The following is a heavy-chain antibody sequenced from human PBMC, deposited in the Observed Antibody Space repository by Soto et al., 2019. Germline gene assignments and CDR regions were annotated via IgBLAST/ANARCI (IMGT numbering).Heavy chain of an antibody. D-gene: IGHD6-13*01. J-gene: IGHJ5*02. Sequence: ASVKVSCKASGYTFTSYGIHWVRQAPGQRLEWMGWINAANGDTKYSPKFQGRVTITRDTSAGTAYMELSSLRSEDTAVYYCVRRHVSATGIDWFDPWGQGTLVTVSS. V-gene: IGHV1-3*01. CDR2: INAANGDT. CDR1: GYTFTSYG. CDR3: VRRHVSATGIDWFDP.